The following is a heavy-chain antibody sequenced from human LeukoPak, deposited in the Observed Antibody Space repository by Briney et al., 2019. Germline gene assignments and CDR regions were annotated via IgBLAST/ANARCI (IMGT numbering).Heavy chain of an antibody. CDR2: ISSSSSYI. Sequence: GGSLRLSCAASGFTFSSYSMNWVRQAPGKGLEWVSSISSSSSYIYYADSVKGRFTISRDNAKNSLYLQMNSLRAEDTAVYYCARGWSRELYVLFDYWGQGTLVTVSS. J-gene: IGHJ4*02. CDR1: GFTFSSYS. V-gene: IGHV3-21*01. D-gene: IGHD3-10*01. CDR3: ARGWSRELYVLFDY.